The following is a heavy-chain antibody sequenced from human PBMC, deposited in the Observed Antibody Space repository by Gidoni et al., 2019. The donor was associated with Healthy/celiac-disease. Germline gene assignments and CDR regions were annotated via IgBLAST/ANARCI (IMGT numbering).Heavy chain of an antibody. Sequence: QLQLQESGSGLVKPSETLSLTCTVSGGSISSSSYYWGWIRQPPGKGLEWIGSIYFSGRTYYNPSLKSRVTISVDTSKNQFSLKLSSVTAADTAVYYCARQGGSEGYWGQGTLVTVSS. CDR3: ARQGGSEGY. D-gene: IGHD2-15*01. CDR2: IYFSGRT. V-gene: IGHV4-39*01. J-gene: IGHJ4*02. CDR1: GGSISSSSYY.